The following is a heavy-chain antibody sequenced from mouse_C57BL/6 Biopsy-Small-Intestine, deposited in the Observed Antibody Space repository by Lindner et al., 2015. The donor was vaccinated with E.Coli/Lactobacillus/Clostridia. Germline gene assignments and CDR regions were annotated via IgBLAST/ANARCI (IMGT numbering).Heavy chain of an antibody. J-gene: IGHJ4*01. CDR1: GFSFSKFG. CDR3: ARSGFMTLGPFFSDY. V-gene: IGHV14-4*02. CDR2: ISGDNGNT. D-gene: IGHD4-1*01. Sequence: ASGFSFSKFGMTWVRQAPGQGLEWIGWISGDNGNTEYAQKFQGRVTMTIDTSTGTAYMELRSLRSDDTALYYCARSGFMTLGPFFSDYWGQGTLVTVSS.